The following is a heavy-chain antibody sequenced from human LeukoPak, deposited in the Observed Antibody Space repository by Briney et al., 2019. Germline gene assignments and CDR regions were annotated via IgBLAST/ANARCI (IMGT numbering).Heavy chain of an antibody. V-gene: IGHV1-18*01. CDR2: ISAYSGNT. Sequence: GAAVKVSHKASGYSFSDSGINWVRQAPGQGLEWMGWISAYSGNTYFAQKFQGRVTLTTDTSTSTGYMELRTLRSDDTAVYYCARGENPRDAFAIWGQASILTVSS. CDR3: ARGENPRDAFAI. CDR1: GYSFSDSG. J-gene: IGHJ3*02.